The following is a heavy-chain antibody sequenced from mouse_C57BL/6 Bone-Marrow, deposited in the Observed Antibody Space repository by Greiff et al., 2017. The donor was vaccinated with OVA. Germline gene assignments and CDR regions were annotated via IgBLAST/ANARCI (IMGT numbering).Heavy chain of an antibody. CDR1: GYTFTSYG. J-gene: IGHJ3*01. CDR2: IYPRSGNT. Sequence: QVQLQQSGAELARPGASVKLSCKASGYTFTSYGISWVQQRPGQGLEWIGEIYPRSGNTYYNKKFKGKATLTADKSSSTAYMELRSLTSEDSAVYFCARDYDYSAWFAYWGQGTLVTVSA. CDR3: ARDYDYSAWFAY. D-gene: IGHD2-4*01. V-gene: IGHV1-81*01.